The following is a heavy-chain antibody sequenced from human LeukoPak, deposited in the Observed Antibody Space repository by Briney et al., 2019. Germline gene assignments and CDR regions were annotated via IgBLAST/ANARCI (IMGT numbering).Heavy chain of an antibody. D-gene: IGHD3-10*01. CDR2: ISSSSSYI. CDR1: GFTFSSYS. Sequence: GGSLRLSCAASGFTFSSYSMNWVRQAPGKGLEWVSSISSSSSYIYYADSVKGRFTISRDNSKNTLYLQMNSLRAEDTAVYYCAKGVRGGTWYFDLWGRGTLVTVSS. J-gene: IGHJ2*01. V-gene: IGHV3-21*04. CDR3: AKGVRGGTWYFDL.